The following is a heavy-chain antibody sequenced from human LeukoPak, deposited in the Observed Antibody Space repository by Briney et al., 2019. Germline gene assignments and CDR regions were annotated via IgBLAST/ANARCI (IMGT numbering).Heavy chain of an antibody. CDR3: ARDKRGATVVTLYSYYYIDV. J-gene: IGHJ6*03. Sequence: PGGSLRLSCAASGFTFSSYSMNWVRQAPGKGLEWVSSISSSSSSFIYYADSVKGRFTISRDNAKNSLYLQMNSLRADDTAVYYCARDKRGATVVTLYSYYYIDVWGKGTTVTISS. V-gene: IGHV3-21*01. D-gene: IGHD4-23*01. CDR2: ISSSSSSFI. CDR1: GFTFSSYS.